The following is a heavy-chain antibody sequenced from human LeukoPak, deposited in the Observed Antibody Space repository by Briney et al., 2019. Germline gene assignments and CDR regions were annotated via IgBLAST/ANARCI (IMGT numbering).Heavy chain of an antibody. V-gene: IGHV4-34*01. Sequence: SETLSLTCAVYGGSFSGYYSSWIRQPPGKGLEWIGEINHSGSTNYNPSLKSRVTISVDTSKNQFSLKLSSVTAADTAVYYCARWSSNYYDSSGRRFDPWGQGTLVTVSS. D-gene: IGHD3-22*01. CDR2: INHSGST. CDR3: ARWSSNYYDSSGRRFDP. J-gene: IGHJ5*02. CDR1: GGSFSGYY.